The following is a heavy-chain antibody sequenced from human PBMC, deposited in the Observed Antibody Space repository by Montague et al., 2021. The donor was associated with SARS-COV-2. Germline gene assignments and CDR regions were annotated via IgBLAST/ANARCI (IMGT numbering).Heavy chain of an antibody. V-gene: IGHV4-39*02. CDR1: SGSIISSGYY. J-gene: IGHJ4*02. D-gene: IGHD3-16*01. CDR3: ARRMIGGVTTPFDY. Sequence: SETLSLTCSVSSGSIISSGYYWGWIRQPPGKDLEWIGNIWYSGTTYYNPSLQSRGTISVDTSKNHLSLRLSSVTAADTAVYFCARRMIGGVTTPFDYWGQGSQVTVSS. CDR2: IWYSGTT.